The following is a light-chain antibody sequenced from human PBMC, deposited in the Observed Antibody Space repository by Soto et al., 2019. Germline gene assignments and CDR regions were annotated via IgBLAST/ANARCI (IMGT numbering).Light chain of an antibody. V-gene: IGKV1-39*01. J-gene: IGKJ2*01. CDR1: QRIRTS. CDR2: DAS. Sequence: DVPMTQSPSSLSASVGDRVTITCRASQRIRTSLNWYQQKPGKAPKFLIYDASSLQSEVTSRFXXXXXXXXXXXXISNLQTDDIATYSGQQSYNVHTTFGQGTKLEI. CDR3: QQSYNVHTT.